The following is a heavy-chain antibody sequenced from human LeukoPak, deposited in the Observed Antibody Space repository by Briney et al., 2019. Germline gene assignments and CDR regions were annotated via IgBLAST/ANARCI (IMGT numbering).Heavy chain of an antibody. J-gene: IGHJ4*02. Sequence: SETLSLTCTVSAGSTSSYYWSWIRQPAGKGLEWIGRIYTSGSTNYNDSLKSRVSMSVDTSKNQFSLKLSSVTAADTAVFYCARENSGSYREFDYWGQGTLVTVSS. D-gene: IGHD1-26*01. V-gene: IGHV4-4*07. CDR2: IYTSGST. CDR1: AGSTSSYY. CDR3: ARENSGSYREFDY.